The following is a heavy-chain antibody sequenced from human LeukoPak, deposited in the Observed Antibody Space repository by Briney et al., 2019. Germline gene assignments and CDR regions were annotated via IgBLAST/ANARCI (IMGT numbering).Heavy chain of an antibody. D-gene: IGHD3-10*01. CDR2: IKQDGSEK. CDR1: GFTFSDYY. V-gene: IGHV3-7*01. CDR3: ARSRYYGSGRDFDI. Sequence: GGSLRLSCAASGFTFSDYYMSWVRQAPGKGLEWVANIKQDGSEKYYVDSVKGRFTISRDNAKKSLYLQMNSLRAEDTAVYYCARSRYYGSGRDFDIWGQGTMVTVSS. J-gene: IGHJ3*02.